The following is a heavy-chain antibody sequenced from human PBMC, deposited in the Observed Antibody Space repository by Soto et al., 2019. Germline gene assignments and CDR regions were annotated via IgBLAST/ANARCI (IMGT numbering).Heavy chain of an antibody. V-gene: IGHV3-23*01. CDR1: GFTFSSYA. Sequence: EVQLLESGGGLVQPGGSLRLSCAASGFTFSSYAMSWVRQAPGKGLEWVSAISGSGGSTYYADSVKGRFTISRDNSKNTLYQQMNSLRAEDTAVYYCAKDIWDCSGGSCPSAEYFHHWGDGTLVTVSS. J-gene: IGHJ1*01. CDR3: AKDIWDCSGGSCPSAEYFHH. D-gene: IGHD2-15*01. CDR2: ISGSGGST.